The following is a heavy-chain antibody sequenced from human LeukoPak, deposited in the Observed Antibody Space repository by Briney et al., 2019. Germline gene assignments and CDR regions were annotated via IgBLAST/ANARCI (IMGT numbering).Heavy chain of an antibody. Sequence: GGSLRLSCAASGFAFSDYYMSWIRQAPGKGLEWVSYISSSSSYTNYADSVKGRFTISRDNAKNSLYLQMNSLRAEDTAVYYCAREVIAAAGTCWFDPWGQGTLVTVSS. CDR2: ISSSSSYT. CDR1: GFAFSDYY. V-gene: IGHV3-11*05. D-gene: IGHD6-13*01. J-gene: IGHJ5*02. CDR3: AREVIAAAGTCWFDP.